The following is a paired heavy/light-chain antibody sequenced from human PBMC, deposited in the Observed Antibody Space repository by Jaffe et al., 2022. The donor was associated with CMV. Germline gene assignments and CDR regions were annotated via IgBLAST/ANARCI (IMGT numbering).Heavy chain of an antibody. D-gene: IGHD3-10*01. CDR2: IYSGGST. CDR1: GFTVSSNY. Sequence: EVQLVETGGGLIQPGGSLRLSCAASGFTVSSNYMSWVRQAPGKGLEWVSVIYSGGSTYYADSVKGRFTISRDNSKNTLYLQMNSLRAEDTAVYYCARVDQGSGSYYVYYYYMDVWGKGTTVTVSS. J-gene: IGHJ6*03. CDR3: ARVDQGSGSYYVYYYYMDV. V-gene: IGHV3-53*02.
Light chain of an antibody. CDR3: QQYGSSIT. CDR1: QSVSSSY. J-gene: IGKJ5*01. V-gene: IGKV3-20*01. Sequence: EIVLTQSPGTLSLSPGERATLSCRASQSVSSSYLAWYQQKPGQAPRLLIYGASSRATGIPDRFSGSGSGTDFTLTISRLEPEDFAVYYCQQYGSSITFGQGTRLEIK. CDR2: GAS.